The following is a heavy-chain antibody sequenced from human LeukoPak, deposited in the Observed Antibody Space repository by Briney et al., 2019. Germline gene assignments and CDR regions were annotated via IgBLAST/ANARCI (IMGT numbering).Heavy chain of an antibody. J-gene: IGHJ4*02. V-gene: IGHV3-21*01. CDR2: ITVSSDHT. Sequence: PGGSLRLSCSASGFSFSGYSMNWVGHAPGKELVGVSSITVSSDHTYYAHSVKGRFTISRDNTKNSLDLQLNILIAEDAAISHGAGSSCLDCWGQGILVTVPS. CDR1: GFSFSGYS. CDR3: AGSSCLDC.